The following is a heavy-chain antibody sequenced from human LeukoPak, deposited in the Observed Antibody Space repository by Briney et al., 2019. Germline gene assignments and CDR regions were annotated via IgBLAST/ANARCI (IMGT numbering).Heavy chain of an antibody. V-gene: IGHV1-69*05. J-gene: IGHJ6*03. CDR3: AREGRTYYMDV. D-gene: IGHD3-10*01. CDR1: GGTFGSYG. CDR2: IIPMFGTP. Sequence: ASVKVSCKASGGTFGSYGISWVRRAPGQGLEWMGGIIPMFGTPNYAQRFQGRVTITTDESTSTAYMELSSLGSDDTAAYYCAREGRTYYMDVWGKGTTVTVSS.